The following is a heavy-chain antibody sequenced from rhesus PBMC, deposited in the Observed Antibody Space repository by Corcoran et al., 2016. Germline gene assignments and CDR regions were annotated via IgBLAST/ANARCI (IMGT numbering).Heavy chain of an antibody. D-gene: IGHD2-15*01. CDR1: GGSISGYY. CDR3: AAIETVDY. J-gene: IGHJ4*01. CDR2: IYGSGGST. Sequence: QVQLQESGPGLVKPSETLSLTCAVSGGSISGYYWSWIRQHPGKGLEWIGRIYGSGGSTTYNPSHTSRVTISTDTSKNQFSLKLSAVTAADTAVYYCAAIETVDYWGQGVLVTVSS. V-gene: IGHV4-147*01.